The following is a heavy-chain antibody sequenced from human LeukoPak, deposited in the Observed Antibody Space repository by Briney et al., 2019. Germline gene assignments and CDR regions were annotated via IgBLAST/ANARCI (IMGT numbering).Heavy chain of an antibody. J-gene: IGHJ6*03. CDR3: ARGVGGYDLLAYYYYYYMDV. D-gene: IGHD5-12*01. Sequence: PGGSLRLSYAASGFTVSSNYMSWVRQAPGKGLEWVSVIYSGGSTYYADSVKGRFTISRDSSKNTLYLQMNSLRAEDTAVYYCARGVGGYDLLAYYYYYYMDVWGKGTTVTVSS. CDR2: IYSGGST. V-gene: IGHV3-53*01. CDR1: GFTVSSNY.